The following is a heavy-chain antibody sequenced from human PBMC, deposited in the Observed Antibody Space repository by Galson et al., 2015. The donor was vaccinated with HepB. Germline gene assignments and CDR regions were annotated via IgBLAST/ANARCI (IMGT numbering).Heavy chain of an antibody. CDR2: IKQDGSEK. CDR3: AREWGQLGGGGYDAFDI. J-gene: IGHJ3*02. D-gene: IGHD2-15*01. Sequence: SLRLSCAASGFTFSSYWMSWVRQAPGKGLEWVANIKQDGSEKYYVDSVKGRFTISRDNAKNSLYLQMNSLRAEDTAVYYCAREWGQLGGGGYDAFDIWGQGTMVTVSS. CDR1: GFTFSSYW. V-gene: IGHV3-7*03.